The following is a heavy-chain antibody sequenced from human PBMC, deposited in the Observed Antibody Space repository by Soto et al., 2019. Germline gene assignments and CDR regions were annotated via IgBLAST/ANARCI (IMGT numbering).Heavy chain of an antibody. CDR3: ARDELRGAFDI. V-gene: IGHV1-46*03. D-gene: IGHD1-26*01. CDR2: INTSGGST. J-gene: IGHJ3*02. CDR1: GYTFTSYY. Sequence: ASVKVSCKASGYTFTSYYMHWVRQAPGQGLEWMGIINTSGGSTSYAQKFQGRVTMTRDTSTSTVYMELSSLRSEDTAVYYCARDELRGAFDIWGQGTMVTVSS.